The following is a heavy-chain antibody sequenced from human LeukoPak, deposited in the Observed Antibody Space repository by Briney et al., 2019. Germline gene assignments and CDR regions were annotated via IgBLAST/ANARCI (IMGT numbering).Heavy chain of an antibody. CDR2: IYYSGST. J-gene: IGHJ6*03. CDR1: GGSISSYY. CDR3: ARKQRGYSYGYDYYYYYMDV. Sequence: SETLSLTCTVSGGSISSYYWSWIRQPPGKGLEWIGYIYYSGSTNYNPSLKSRVTISVDTSKNQFSLKLSSVTAADTAVYYCARKQRGYSYGYDYYYYYMDVWGKGTTVTVSS. V-gene: IGHV4-59*12. D-gene: IGHD5-18*01.